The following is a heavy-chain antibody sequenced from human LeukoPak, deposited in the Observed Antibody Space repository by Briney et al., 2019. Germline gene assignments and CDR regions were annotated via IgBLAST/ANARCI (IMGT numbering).Heavy chain of an antibody. CDR3: ARDLTGGEYFDS. J-gene: IGHJ4*02. CDR2: ISPSSSYI. Sequence: GGSLRLSCAASGFTLSSFKMTWVRQAPGKGLGWVASISPSSSYISYADSLKGRVTVSRDNTKNSVFLQMSSLRAEDTAVYYCARDLTGGEYFDSWGQGTLVSVSS. D-gene: IGHD3-16*01. CDR1: GFTLSSFK. V-gene: IGHV3-21*01.